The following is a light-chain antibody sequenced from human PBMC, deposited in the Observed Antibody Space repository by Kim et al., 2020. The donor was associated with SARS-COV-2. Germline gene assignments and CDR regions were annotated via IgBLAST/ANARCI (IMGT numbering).Light chain of an antibody. CDR2: YDG. V-gene: IGLV3-21*04. J-gene: IGLJ3*02. Sequence: SYELTQPPSVSVAPGKTARISCGGDNIGGKSVHWFQQKPGQAPILVIYYDGDRPSGVPDQFSGSNSGNTATLTISRVEAGDEADYYCQVWDSQSDHWVFGGGTKVTVL. CDR1: NIGGKS. CDR3: QVWDSQSDHWV.